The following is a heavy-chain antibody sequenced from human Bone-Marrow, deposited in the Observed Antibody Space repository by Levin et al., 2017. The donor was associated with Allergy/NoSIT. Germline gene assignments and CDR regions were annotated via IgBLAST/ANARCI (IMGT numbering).Heavy chain of an antibody. CDR2: IYSGGST. D-gene: IGHD4-11*01. J-gene: IGHJ5*02. CDR3: AGHQITDSVTHHNWFDP. V-gene: IGHV3-53*01. Sequence: PGGSLRLSCAASGFTVSSNYMSWVRQAPGKGLEWVSVIYSGGSTYYADSVKGRFTISRDNSKNTLYLQMNSLRAEDTAVYYCAGHQITDSVTHHNWFDPWGQGTLVTVSS. CDR1: GFTVSSNY.